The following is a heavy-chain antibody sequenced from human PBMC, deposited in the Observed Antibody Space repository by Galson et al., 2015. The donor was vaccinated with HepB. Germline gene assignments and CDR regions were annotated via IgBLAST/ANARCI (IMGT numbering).Heavy chain of an antibody. CDR1: GFTVSSNY. D-gene: IGHD6-19*01. CDR2: IYSGGST. Sequence: SLRLSCAASGFTVSSNYMSWVRQAPGKGLEWVSVIYSGGSTYYADSVKGRFTISRDNSKNTLYLQMNSLRAEDTAVYYCARRKIAVAGAFVDYGMDVWGQGTTVTVSS. V-gene: IGHV3-66*02. CDR3: ARRKIAVAGAFVDYGMDV. J-gene: IGHJ6*02.